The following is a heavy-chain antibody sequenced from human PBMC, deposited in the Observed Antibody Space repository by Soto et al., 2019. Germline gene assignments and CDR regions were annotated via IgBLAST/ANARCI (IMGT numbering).Heavy chain of an antibody. CDR1: GFTFSSYA. Sequence: GSLRLSCAASGFTFSSYAMSWVRQAPGKGLEWVSAISGSGGSTYYADSVKSRFTISRDNSKNTLYLQMNSLRAEDTAVYYCAKDRGPVRFLEWPLAYWGQGTLVTVSS. D-gene: IGHD3-3*01. CDR2: ISGSGGST. V-gene: IGHV3-23*01. CDR3: AKDRGPVRFLEWPLAY. J-gene: IGHJ4*02.